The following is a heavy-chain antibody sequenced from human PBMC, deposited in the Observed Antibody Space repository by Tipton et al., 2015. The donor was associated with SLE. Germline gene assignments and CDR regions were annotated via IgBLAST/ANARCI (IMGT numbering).Heavy chain of an antibody. D-gene: IGHD6-13*01. V-gene: IGHV3-30*04. CDR2: ISYDGSNK. CDR1: GFTFSIYA. J-gene: IGHJ3*02. CDR3: AREQQLLEAFDI. Sequence: SLRLSCAASGFTFSIYAMHWVRQAPGKGLEWVAIISYDGSNKYYADSVKGRFTISRDNSKNTLYLQMNSLRAEDTAVYYCAREQQLLEAFDIWGQGTMVTVPS.